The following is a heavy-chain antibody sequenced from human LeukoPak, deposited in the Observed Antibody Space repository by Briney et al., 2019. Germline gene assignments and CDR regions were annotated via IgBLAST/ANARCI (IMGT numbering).Heavy chain of an antibody. J-gene: IGHJ4*02. CDR3: AKVKFYFDN. CDR2: ISGGGGST. Sequence: GGSLRLSCAASGFTFSSYAMSWVRQAPGKGLEWVSAISGGGGSTYYADSVKGRFTISRDNSKNTLYLQMSGLKDEDTAIYYCAKVKFYFDNWGQGTLVTVSS. CDR1: GFTFSSYA. V-gene: IGHV3-23*01.